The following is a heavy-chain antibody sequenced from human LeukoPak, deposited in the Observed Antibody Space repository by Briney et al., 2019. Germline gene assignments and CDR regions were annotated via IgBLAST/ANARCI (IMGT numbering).Heavy chain of an antibody. V-gene: IGHV3-30-3*01. CDR1: GCTFSNYA. CDR3: ARDGGGGYNQIDF. Sequence: GGSLRLSCAASGCTFSNYAMHWVRQGLVKGLESMAVVSHDGIQTYYADSVKGRFTISRDNSKSTLFLQMNSLRAEDTAVYYCARDGGGGYNQIDFWGQGTLVTVSS. CDR2: VSHDGIQT. J-gene: IGHJ4*02. D-gene: IGHD5-24*01.